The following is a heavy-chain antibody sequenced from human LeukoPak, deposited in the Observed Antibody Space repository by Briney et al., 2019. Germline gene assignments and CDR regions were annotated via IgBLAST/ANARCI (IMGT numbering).Heavy chain of an antibody. CDR3: AKVLSAMVDY. J-gene: IGHJ4*02. Sequence: PGGSLRLSCAASGFTFSSYGMHWVRQAPGKGLEWVAVISYDGSNKYYADSVKGRFTISRDNSKNTLYLQMNSLRAEDTAVYYCAKVLSAMVDYWGQGTLVTVSS. D-gene: IGHD5-18*01. CDR2: ISYDGSNK. CDR1: GFTFSSYG. V-gene: IGHV3-30*18.